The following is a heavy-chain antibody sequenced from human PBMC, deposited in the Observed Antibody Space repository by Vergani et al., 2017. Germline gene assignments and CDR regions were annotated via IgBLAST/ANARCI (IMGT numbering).Heavy chain of an antibody. V-gene: IGHV3-33*01. CDR1: GFTFSSYG. Sequence: QVQLVESGGGVVQPGRSLRLSCAASGFTFSSYGMHWVRQAPGKGLEWVAVIWYDGSNKYYVDSVKGRFTISRDNAKNSLYLQMNSLRAEDTAVYYCAREGRRDIVATISYYFDYWGQGTLVTVSS. J-gene: IGHJ4*02. CDR2: IWYDGSNK. D-gene: IGHD5-12*01. CDR3: AREGRRDIVATISYYFDY.